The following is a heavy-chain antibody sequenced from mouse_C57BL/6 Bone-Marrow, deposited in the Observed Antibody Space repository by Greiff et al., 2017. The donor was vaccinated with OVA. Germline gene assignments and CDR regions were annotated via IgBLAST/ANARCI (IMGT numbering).Heavy chain of an antibody. Sequence: VKLVESGAELVRPGASVTLSCKASGYTFTDYEMHWVKQTPVHGLEWIGAIDPETGGTAYNQKFKGKAILTADKSSSTAYMELRSLTSEDSAVYYCTSLAAYWGQGTLFTVSA. V-gene: IGHV1-15*01. J-gene: IGHJ3*01. CDR2: IDPETGGT. CDR1: GYTFTDYE. CDR3: TSLAAY.